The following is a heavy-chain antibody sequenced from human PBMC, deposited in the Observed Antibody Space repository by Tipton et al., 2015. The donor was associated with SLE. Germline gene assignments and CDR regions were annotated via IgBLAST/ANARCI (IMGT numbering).Heavy chain of an antibody. CDR3: ARALTIFGVAINDYNGMDV. J-gene: IGHJ6*02. Sequence: LRLSCAVYGGSFSGYYGSWIRQPPGKGLEWIGEINQSGSTKYNPSLKSRLTITIDTSKTQFSLKLTSVTAADTAVYYCARALTIFGVAINDYNGMDVWGQGTTVTVSS. V-gene: IGHV4-34*01. CDR1: GGSFSGYY. D-gene: IGHD3-3*01. CDR2: INQSGST.